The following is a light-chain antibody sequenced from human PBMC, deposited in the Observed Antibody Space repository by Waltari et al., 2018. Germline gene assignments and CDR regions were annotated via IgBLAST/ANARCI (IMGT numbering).Light chain of an antibody. CDR2: RVS. V-gene: IGKV2-30*02. CDR1: QSLVHSAGNTP. J-gene: IGKJ2*01. CDR3: MQGTHLPYT. Sequence: DVVMTQSPLSLPVTLGQAASISCQSSQSLVHSAGNTPLPWFQRRPGQSPRRLIYRVSKGDSGVPDRVSGSVSGTDFTLKISRVEGEDIGVYYCMQGTHLPYTFGQGTKLDIK.